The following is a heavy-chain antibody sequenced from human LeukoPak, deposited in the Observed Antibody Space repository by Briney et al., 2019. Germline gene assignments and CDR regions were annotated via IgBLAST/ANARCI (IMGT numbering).Heavy chain of an antibody. CDR1: GYTFTSYS. J-gene: IGHJ3*02. D-gene: IGHD3-22*01. Sequence: ASVKVSCKASGYTFTSYSMHWVRQAPGQGLEWLGWINTNTGNPTYAQGFTGRFVFSLDTSVNTAYLQISSLKAEDTAVYYCARVVHPYDYESSGLTYDAFDIWGQGTMVTVSS. CDR3: ARVVHPYDYESSGLTYDAFDI. V-gene: IGHV7-4-1*02. CDR2: INTNTGNP.